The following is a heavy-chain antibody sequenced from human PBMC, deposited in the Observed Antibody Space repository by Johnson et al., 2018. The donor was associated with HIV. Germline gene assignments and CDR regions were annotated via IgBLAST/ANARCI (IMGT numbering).Heavy chain of an antibody. CDR1: GFTFRNYD. V-gene: IGHV3-13*01. D-gene: IGHD1-20*01. J-gene: IGHJ3*02. Sequence: MQLVESGGGLVQPGGSLRLSCAASGFTFRNYDMHWVRQATGKGLEWVSGIGTAGDTYYADSVKGRFTISRENAKNSLYLQMNSLRAEDTAVYYCAKDSMGFNWNQFEAFDMCGQGTMVTVSS. CDR3: AKDSMGFNWNQFEAFDM. CDR2: IGTAGDT.